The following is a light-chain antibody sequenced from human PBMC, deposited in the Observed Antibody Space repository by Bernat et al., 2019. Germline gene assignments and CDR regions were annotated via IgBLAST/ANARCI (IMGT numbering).Light chain of an antibody. V-gene: IGLV6-57*01. Sequence: NFMLTQPHSVSESPGKTVTISCTRSSGSVALTYVLWYQKRPGSSPTMVIYEDKQRPSGVPDRFSGSIDKSSNSATLTISGLKTDDEADYYCQSYDDSQQWRFGGGTKLTVL. CDR2: EDK. CDR1: SGSVALTY. CDR3: QSYDDSQQWR. J-gene: IGLJ2*01.